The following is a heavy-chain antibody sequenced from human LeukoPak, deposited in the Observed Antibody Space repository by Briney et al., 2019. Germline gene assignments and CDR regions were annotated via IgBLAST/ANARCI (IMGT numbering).Heavy chain of an antibody. D-gene: IGHD3-3*01. Sequence: SVKVSCKASGGTFSSCAISWVRQAPGQGLEWMGGIIPIFGTANYAQKFQGRVTITADESTSTAYMELSSLRSEDTAVYYCARGRPEYYDFWSGPETYYGMDVWGQGTTVTVSS. CDR3: ARGRPEYYDFWSGPETYYGMDV. CDR1: GGTFSSCA. CDR2: IIPIFGTA. J-gene: IGHJ6*02. V-gene: IGHV1-69*13.